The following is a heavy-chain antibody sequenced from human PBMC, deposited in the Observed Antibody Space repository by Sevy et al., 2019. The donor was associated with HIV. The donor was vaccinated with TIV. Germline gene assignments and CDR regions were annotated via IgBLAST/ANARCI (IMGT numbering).Heavy chain of an antibody. J-gene: IGHJ5*02. CDR3: ARQEPITMVRGVITPGQFDP. Sequence: SETLSLTCTVSGDSISSSSYYWGWIRQPPGKGLEWIGSIYYSGSTYYGPSLKSRVTISVDTSKNQFSLKLSSVTAADTAVYYCARQEPITMVRGVITPGQFDPWGQGTLVTVSS. CDR2: IYYSGST. V-gene: IGHV4-39*01. CDR1: GDSISSSSYY. D-gene: IGHD3-10*01.